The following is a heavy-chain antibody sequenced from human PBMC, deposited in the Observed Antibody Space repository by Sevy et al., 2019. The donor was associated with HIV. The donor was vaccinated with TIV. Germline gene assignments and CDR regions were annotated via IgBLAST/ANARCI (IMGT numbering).Heavy chain of an antibody. D-gene: IGHD2-15*01. CDR1: GFVFSSYT. CDR3: AKDRDIVIVLGATALRQ. CDR2: ISSSSRYI. J-gene: IGHJ1*01. V-gene: IGHV3-21*01. Sequence: GESLKISCAASGFVFSSYTMNWVRQSPGKGLEWVSSISSSSRYIFYADSVKGRFTISRDNARNSLYLQMNSLRAEDTAVYYCAKDRDIVIVLGATALRQWGQGTLVTVSS.